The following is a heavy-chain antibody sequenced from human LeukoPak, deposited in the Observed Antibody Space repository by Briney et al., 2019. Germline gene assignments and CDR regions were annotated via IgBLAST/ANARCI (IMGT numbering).Heavy chain of an antibody. CDR2: IRYDGSNK. CDR1: GFTFSSYG. V-gene: IGHV3-30*02. D-gene: IGHD1-1*01. CDR3: AKLHTTGTPNGDY. Sequence: GGSLRLSRAASGFTFSSYGMHWVRQAPGKGLEWVAFIRYDGSNKYYAGSVKGRFTISRDNSKNTLYLQMNSLRAEDTAVYYCAKLHTTGTPNGDYWGQGTLVTVSS. J-gene: IGHJ4*02.